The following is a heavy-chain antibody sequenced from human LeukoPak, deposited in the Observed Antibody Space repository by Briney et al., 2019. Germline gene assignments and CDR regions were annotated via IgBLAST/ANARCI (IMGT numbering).Heavy chain of an antibody. CDR2: IKQDGSEK. Sequence: GGSLRLSCAASGFTFSSYWMSWVRQAPGKGREWVANIKQDGSEKYYVDSVKGRFTISRDNAKNSLYLQVNSLRAEDTAVYYCARAAGGDYARDYYYYGMDVWGQGTTVTVSS. J-gene: IGHJ6*02. CDR1: GFTFSSYW. CDR3: ARAAGGDYARDYYYYGMDV. V-gene: IGHV3-7*03. D-gene: IGHD4-17*01.